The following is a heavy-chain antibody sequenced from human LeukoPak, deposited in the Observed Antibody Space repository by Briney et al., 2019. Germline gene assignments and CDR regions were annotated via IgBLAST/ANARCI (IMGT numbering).Heavy chain of an antibody. Sequence: SETLSLTCTVSGGSISSYYWSWIRQPAGKGLEWIGRIYTSGSTNYNPSLKSRVTISVDTSKNQFSLKLSSVTAADTAVYYCARGISDILTGYRRRYFDYWGQGTLVTVSS. D-gene: IGHD3-9*01. CDR3: ARGISDILTGYRRRYFDY. CDR1: GGSISSYY. J-gene: IGHJ4*02. CDR2: IYTSGST. V-gene: IGHV4-4*07.